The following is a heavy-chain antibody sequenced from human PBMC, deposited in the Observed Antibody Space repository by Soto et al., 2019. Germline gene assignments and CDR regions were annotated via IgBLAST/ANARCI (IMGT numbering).Heavy chain of an antibody. CDR3: ATSNLFAP. V-gene: IGHV4-39*01. Sequence: VSCGNSSSSSDYCGLIRKPPGKGLEWIGIIYYSGSTYYNPSLKSRVTISVDTSKNQFSLKLSSVSATDAAVYFCATSNLFAPWGQGTLVTVSS. J-gene: IGHJ5*02. CDR1: CGNSSSSSDY. CDR2: IYYSGST.